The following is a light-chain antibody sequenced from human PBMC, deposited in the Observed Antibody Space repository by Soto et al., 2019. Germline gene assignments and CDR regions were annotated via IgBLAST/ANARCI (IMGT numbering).Light chain of an antibody. J-gene: IGLJ2*01. V-gene: IGLV2-8*01. CDR3: SSYAGSSTWV. CDR1: SSDVGGYNY. CDR2: EVS. Sequence: QSAPTQPPSASGSPGQSATISCTGTSSDVGGYNYVSWYQQYPGKAPKLMIYEVSKRPSGVPDRFSGSKSGNTASLTVSGLQGEDEADYYCSSYAGSSTWVFGGGTKVTVL.